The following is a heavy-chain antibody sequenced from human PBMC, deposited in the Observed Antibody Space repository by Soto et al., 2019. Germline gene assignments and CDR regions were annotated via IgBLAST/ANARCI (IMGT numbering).Heavy chain of an antibody. J-gene: IGHJ4*02. Sequence: PSETLSLTCTVSSGSVSSSHWWTWVRQPPGKGLEWIGEVYPTGSANYNPSLKSRVTISIDKSENQFSLRLNSVTAADTAIYYCARGGDYVFDYWGQGTLVTVSS. D-gene: IGHD4-17*01. CDR1: SGSVSSSHW. V-gene: IGHV4-4*02. CDR2: VYPTGSA. CDR3: ARGGDYVFDY.